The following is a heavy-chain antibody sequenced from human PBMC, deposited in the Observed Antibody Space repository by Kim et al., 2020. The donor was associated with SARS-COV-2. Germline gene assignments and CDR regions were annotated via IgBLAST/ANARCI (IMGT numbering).Heavy chain of an antibody. Sequence: ASVKVSCKVSGYTLTELSMHWVRQAPGKGLEWMGGFDPEDGETIYAQKFQGRVTMTEDTSTDTAYMELSSLRSEDTAVYYCATAWVSSWYPLYFDYWGQGTLVTVSS. CDR3: ATAWVSSWYPLYFDY. J-gene: IGHJ4*02. CDR2: FDPEDGET. CDR1: GYTLTELS. V-gene: IGHV1-24*01. D-gene: IGHD6-13*01.